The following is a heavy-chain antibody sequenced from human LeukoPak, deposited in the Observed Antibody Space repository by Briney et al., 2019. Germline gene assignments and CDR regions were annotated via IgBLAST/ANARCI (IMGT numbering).Heavy chain of an antibody. J-gene: IGHJ6*02. CDR2: INPNSGGT. CDR1: GYTFTCYY. Sequence: ASVKVSCKASGYTFTCYYMPWMRQAPGQGLEWMGWINPNSGGTNYAQKFQGRVTLTRDTSISTAYMELSRLRSDDTAVYYCARAFGDSSGYYSYYYYYGMDVWGQGTTVTVSS. D-gene: IGHD3-22*01. CDR3: ARAFGDSSGYYSYYYYYGMDV. V-gene: IGHV1-2*02.